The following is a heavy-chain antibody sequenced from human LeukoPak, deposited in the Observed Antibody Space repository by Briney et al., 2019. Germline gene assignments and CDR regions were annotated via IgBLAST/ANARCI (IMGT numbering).Heavy chain of an antibody. V-gene: IGHV1-8*01. CDR3: ARSGGTTRFYYYYYGMDV. J-gene: IGHJ6*02. CDR2: MNPNSGNT. Sequence: ASVKVSCKASGYTFTSYDINWVRQATGQGLEWMGWMNPNSGNTGYAQKFQGRVTMTRNTSISTAYMELSSLRSDDTAVYYCARSGGTTRFYYYYYGMDVWGQGTTVTVSS. D-gene: IGHD1-1*01. CDR1: GYTFTSYD.